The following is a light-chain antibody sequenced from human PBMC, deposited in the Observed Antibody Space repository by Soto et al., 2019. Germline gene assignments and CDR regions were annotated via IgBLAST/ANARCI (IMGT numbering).Light chain of an antibody. V-gene: IGKV3D-15*01. CDR1: QSVGSD. CDR2: DIF. Sequence: IVSTHSPGNVALSPGGRATLSSRASQSVGSDLAWYQQKPGQAPRLVIYDIFTRATGVPTRISGSGSGTEFTLTISSLQSEDFAVYYCQQYNSWPLTFGGGTKVEI. CDR3: QQYNSWPLT. J-gene: IGKJ4*01.